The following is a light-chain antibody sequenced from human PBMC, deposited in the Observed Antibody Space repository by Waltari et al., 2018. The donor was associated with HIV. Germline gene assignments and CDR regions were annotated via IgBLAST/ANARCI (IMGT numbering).Light chain of an antibody. CDR2: DVT. CDR3: CSFAGSNFV. V-gene: IGLV2-23*02. J-gene: IGLJ1*01. Sequence: QSALTQPASVSGSPGPAIPISCTGSRRDVGTYDYISWYQQHPGTAPKLIISDVTERPSGISNRFSGSKSGTTASLTISGLQAEDEAEYFCCSFAGSNFVFGSGTKVTVL. CDR1: RRDVGTYDY.